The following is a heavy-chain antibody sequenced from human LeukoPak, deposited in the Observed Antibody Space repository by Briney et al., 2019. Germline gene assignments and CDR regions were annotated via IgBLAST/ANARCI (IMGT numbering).Heavy chain of an antibody. V-gene: IGHV3-74*01. CDR3: ARALLMVREGGKDY. J-gene: IGHJ4*02. CDR1: GFTFRRYW. CDR2: INSDGSST. Sequence: GGSLRLSCAASGFTFRRYWMHWVRQAPGKGLVWVSRINSDGSSTSYADSVKGRFTISRDNAKNTLYLQMNSLRAEDTAVYYCARALLMVREGGKDYWGQGTLVTVSS. D-gene: IGHD3-10*01.